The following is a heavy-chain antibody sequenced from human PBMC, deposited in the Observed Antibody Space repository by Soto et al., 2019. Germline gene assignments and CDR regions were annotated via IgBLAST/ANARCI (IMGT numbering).Heavy chain of an antibody. V-gene: IGHV3-7*04. CDR2: IKPDGSEK. Sequence: PGGSLRLSCAASGFTFNTYWMSWVRQAPGKGLEWVANIKPDGSEKWYVDSVKGRFTISRDNAKNSLYLQMNSLRAEDTAVYFCARGDYYDTSGPVSDAFDIWGQGTMVTVSS. CDR3: ARGDYYDTSGPVSDAFDI. CDR1: GFTFNTYW. J-gene: IGHJ3*02. D-gene: IGHD3-22*01.